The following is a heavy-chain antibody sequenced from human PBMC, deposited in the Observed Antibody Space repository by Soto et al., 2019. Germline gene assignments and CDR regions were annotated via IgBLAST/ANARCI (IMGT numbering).Heavy chain of an antibody. V-gene: IGHV4-59*01. J-gene: IGHJ6*02. CDR3: ARERLELRGYYYGMDV. D-gene: IGHD1-7*01. CDR2: IYYSGST. CDR1: GGSISSYY. Sequence: PSETLSLTCTVSGGSISSYYWIWIRQTPGKGLEWIGYIYYSGSTNYNPSLKSRVTISVDTSKNQFSLKLSSVTAADTAGYYCARERLELRGYYYGMDVWGQGTTVTVSS.